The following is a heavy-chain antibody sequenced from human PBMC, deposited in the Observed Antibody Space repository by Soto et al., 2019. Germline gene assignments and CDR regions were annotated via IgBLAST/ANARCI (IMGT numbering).Heavy chain of an antibody. CDR1: GGSISSGGYY. V-gene: IGHV4-31*03. CDR3: ARAPRSYFGY. CDR2: IYYSGST. J-gene: IGHJ4*02. Sequence: SETLSLTCTVSGGSISSGGYYWSWIRQHPGKGLEWIGYIYYSGSTYYNPSLKSRVTISVDTSKNQFSLELSSVTAADTAVYYCARAPRSYFGYWGQGTLVTVSS.